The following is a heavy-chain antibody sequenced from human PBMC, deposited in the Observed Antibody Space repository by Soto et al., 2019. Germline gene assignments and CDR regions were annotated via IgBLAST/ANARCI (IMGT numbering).Heavy chain of an antibody. J-gene: IGHJ4*02. CDR2: INYSGST. CDR3: AKKDFWSGSPPEH. CDR1: GGSISSGDYY. V-gene: IGHV4-30-4*01. D-gene: IGHD3-3*01. Sequence: SETLSLTCTVSGGSISSGDYYWSWIRQPPGKGLEWIGEINYSGSTNYNPSLKSRVTISVDTSKNQFSLKLSSVTAADTAVYYCAKKDFWSGSPPEHWGQGTLVTVS.